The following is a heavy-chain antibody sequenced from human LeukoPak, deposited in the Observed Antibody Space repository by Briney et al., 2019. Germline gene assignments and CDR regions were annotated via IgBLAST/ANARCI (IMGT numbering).Heavy chain of an antibody. CDR2: ISGGSI. V-gene: IGHV3-38-3*01. CDR3: ATGPVTYPSFDY. D-gene: IGHD4-23*01. Sequence: GGSLRLSCAASGFTVSSNEMSWVRQAPGKGLEWVSSISGGSIYYADSRKGRFTISRDNSKNTLHLQMSSLRAEDTAVYYCATGPVTYPSFDYWGQGTLVTVSS. CDR1: GFTVSSNE. J-gene: IGHJ4*02.